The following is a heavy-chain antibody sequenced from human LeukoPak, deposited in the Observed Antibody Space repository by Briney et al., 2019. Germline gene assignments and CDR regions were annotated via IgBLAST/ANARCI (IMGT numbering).Heavy chain of an antibody. CDR1: GYSISSGYY. Sequence: PSETLSLTCTVSGYSISSGYYWGWIRQPPGKGLEWIGTIYHSGSTYYNPSLKSRVTISVDTSKNQFSLRLSSVTAADTAVYYCARSCLIVDIVATIRARLGGNGFDIWGQGTMVTVSS. V-gene: IGHV4-38-2*02. D-gene: IGHD5-12*01. J-gene: IGHJ3*02. CDR2: IYHSGST. CDR3: ARSCLIVDIVATIRARLGGNGFDI.